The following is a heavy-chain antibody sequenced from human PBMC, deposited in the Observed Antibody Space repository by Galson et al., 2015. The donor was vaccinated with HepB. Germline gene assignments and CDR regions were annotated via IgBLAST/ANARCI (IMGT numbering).Heavy chain of an antibody. CDR1: GYTFTSYY. Sequence: SVKVSCKASGYTFTSYYMHWVRQAPGQGLEWMGIINPSGGSTSYAQKFQGRVTMTRDTSTSTVYMELSSLRSEDTAVYYCARGVEVYYYDSSGYYEEWGQGTLVTVSS. J-gene: IGHJ4*02. D-gene: IGHD3-22*01. CDR3: ARGVEVYYYDSSGYYEE. V-gene: IGHV1-46*01. CDR2: INPSGGST.